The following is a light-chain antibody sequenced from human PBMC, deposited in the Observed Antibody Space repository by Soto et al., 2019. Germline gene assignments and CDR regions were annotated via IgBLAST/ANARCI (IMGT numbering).Light chain of an antibody. CDR1: SSDVGGYNY. CDR3: SSSAGSNIV. CDR2: EVS. J-gene: IGLJ1*01. Sequence: QSVLAQPASVSGSPGQSITISWTGTSSDVGGYNYVSWYQQHPGKAPKLMIFEVSKRPSGVPDRFSGSKSGNTASLTVSGLQAEDEADYYCSSSAGSNIVFGTGTKVTVL. V-gene: IGLV2-8*01.